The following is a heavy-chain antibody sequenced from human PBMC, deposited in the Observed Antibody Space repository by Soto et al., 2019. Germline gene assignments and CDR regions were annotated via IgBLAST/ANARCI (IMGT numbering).Heavy chain of an antibody. CDR3: ARSPEGFDNWFDP. D-gene: IGHD3-3*01. CDR1: GGSISSYY. V-gene: IGHV4-59*01. J-gene: IGHJ5*02. CDR2: IYYSGST. Sequence: SETLSLTCTVSGGSISSYYWSWIRQPPGKGLEWIGYIYYSGSTNYNPSLKSRVTISVDTSKNQFSLKLSSVTAADTAVYYCARSPEGFDNWFDPWGQGTLVTVSS.